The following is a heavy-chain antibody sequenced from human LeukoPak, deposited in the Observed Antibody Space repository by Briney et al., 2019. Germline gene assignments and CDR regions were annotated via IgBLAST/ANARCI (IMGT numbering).Heavy chain of an antibody. Sequence: GASVKVSCKASGYTFTSYDINWVRQATGQGLEWMGWMNPNSGNTGYAQKFQGRVTITRNTSISTAYMELSSLRSEDTAVYYCGRGLSGFAGSGWWFDYWGKEPLATVSS. V-gene: IGHV1-8*01. CDR3: GRGLSGFAGSGWWFDY. J-gene: IGHJ4*02. CDR1: GYTFTSYD. D-gene: IGHD6-19*01. CDR2: MNPNSGNT.